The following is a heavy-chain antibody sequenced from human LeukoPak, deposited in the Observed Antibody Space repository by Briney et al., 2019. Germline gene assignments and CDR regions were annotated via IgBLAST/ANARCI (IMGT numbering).Heavy chain of an antibody. Sequence: GGSLRLSCAASGFIISDYWMHWVRQSPGKGPVWVSRINSNGRTTNYADSVKGRFTISRDNSKNTLYLQMNSLRAEDTAVYYCAKERGLGQLWPYCYYMDVWGKGTTVTVSS. CDR3: AKERGLGQLWPYCYYMDV. V-gene: IGHV3-74*01. CDR2: INSNGRTT. D-gene: IGHD5-18*01. CDR1: GFIISDYW. J-gene: IGHJ6*03.